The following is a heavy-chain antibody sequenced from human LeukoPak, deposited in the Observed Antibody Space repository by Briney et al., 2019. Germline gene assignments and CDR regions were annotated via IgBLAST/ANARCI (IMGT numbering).Heavy chain of an antibody. J-gene: IGHJ4*02. CDR2: IIPIFGTA. Sequence: ASVKVSCKASGGTFSSYAISWVRQAPGQGLEWMGGIIPIFGTANYAQKFQGRVTITTDESTSTAYMELSSLRSEDTAVYYCARALLVGATPFDYWGQGTLVTVSS. CDR1: GGTFSSYA. V-gene: IGHV1-69*05. CDR3: ARALLVGATPFDY. D-gene: IGHD1-26*01.